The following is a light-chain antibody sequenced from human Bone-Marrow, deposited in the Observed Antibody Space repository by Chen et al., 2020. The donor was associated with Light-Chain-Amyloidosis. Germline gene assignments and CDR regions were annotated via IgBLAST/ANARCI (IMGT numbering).Light chain of an antibody. Sequence: QSALPQPASVSGSPGQSLTISCTGTSSHVGGDNHVSWYQQHPDKAPKLMIYEVTNRPSWVPDRFSGSKSDNTASLTISGLQTEDEADYFCSSYTITNTLVFGSGTRVTVL. CDR2: EVT. CDR1: SSHVGGDNH. V-gene: IGLV2-14*01. J-gene: IGLJ1*01. CDR3: SSYTITNTLV.